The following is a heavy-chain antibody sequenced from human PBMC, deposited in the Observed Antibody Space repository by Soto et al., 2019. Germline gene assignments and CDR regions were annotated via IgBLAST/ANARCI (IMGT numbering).Heavy chain of an antibody. CDR1: GYTFTSYY. CDR2: INPSGGST. Sequence: ASVKVSCKASGYTFTSYYMYWVRQAPGQGLEWMGIINPSGGSTSYAQKFQGRVTMTRDTSISTAYMELSRLRSDDTAVYYCVSGSYWVDFDYWGQGTLVTVSS. V-gene: IGHV1-46*01. D-gene: IGHD3-10*01. CDR3: VSGSYWVDFDY. J-gene: IGHJ4*02.